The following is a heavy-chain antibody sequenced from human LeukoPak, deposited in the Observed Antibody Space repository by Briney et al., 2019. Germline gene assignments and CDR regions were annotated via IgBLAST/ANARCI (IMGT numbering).Heavy chain of an antibody. CDR1: GGSINSGTYY. CDR3: ARGGTQWELNWFDP. Sequence: PSETLSLTCTVSGGSINSGTYYWGWIRQPPGKGLEWIASMYHDGRTSYNPSLESRVTISIDTSTNQFSLKLSSVTAADTAVYYCARGGTQWELNWFDPWGQGTLVTVSS. J-gene: IGHJ5*02. V-gene: IGHV4-39*01. D-gene: IGHD1-26*01. CDR2: MYHDGRT.